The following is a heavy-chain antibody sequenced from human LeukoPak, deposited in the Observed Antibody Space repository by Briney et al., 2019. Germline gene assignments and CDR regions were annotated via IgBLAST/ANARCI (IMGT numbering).Heavy chain of an antibody. J-gene: IGHJ3*02. D-gene: IGHD3-16*01. CDR2: VYYSGST. CDR3: ARVLDLSKRGLDAFDI. CDR1: GGSISSYF. V-gene: IGHV4-59*01. Sequence: PSETLSLTCTVSGGSISSYFWSWIRQPPGKGLEWIGYVYYSGSTNYNPSLKSRVTISVDTSKNQFSLKLRSVTAADTAVYYCARVLDLSKRGLDAFDIWGQGTMVTVSS.